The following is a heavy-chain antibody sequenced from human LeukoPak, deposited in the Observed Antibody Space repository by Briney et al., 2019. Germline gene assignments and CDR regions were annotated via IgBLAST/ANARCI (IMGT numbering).Heavy chain of an antibody. V-gene: IGHV4-39*01. CDR2: IYYSGST. D-gene: IGHD6-6*01. CDR1: GGSISSSSYY. J-gene: IGHJ2*01. Sequence: SETLSLTCTVSGGSISSSSYYWGWIRQPPGKGLEWIGSIYYSGSTYYNPSLKSRVTISVDTSKNQFSLKLSSVTAADTAVYYCARRSQGLVRFWYFDLWGRGTLVTVSS. CDR3: ARRSQGLVRFWYFDL.